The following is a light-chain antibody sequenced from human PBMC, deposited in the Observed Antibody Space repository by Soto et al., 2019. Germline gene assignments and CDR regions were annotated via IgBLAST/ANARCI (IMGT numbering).Light chain of an antibody. CDR1: QSVSSN. J-gene: IGKJ1*01. CDR3: QQYNNWPPWT. V-gene: IGKV3-15*01. CDR2: GSS. Sequence: EIVRTQSPATLSVSPGERATLSCRASQSVSSNVAWYQQKPGQAPRLLIYGSSTRATGIPARFSGSGSGTEFTLTISSLQSEDFAVYYCQQYNNWPPWTFGQGTKVEI.